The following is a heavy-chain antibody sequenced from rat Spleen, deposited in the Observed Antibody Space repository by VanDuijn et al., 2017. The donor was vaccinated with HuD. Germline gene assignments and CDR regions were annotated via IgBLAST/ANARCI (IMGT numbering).Heavy chain of an antibody. CDR2: ISYDGITT. J-gene: IGHJ3*01. V-gene: IGHV5S13*01. CDR3: AIHGGLRNWFDS. D-gene: IGHD1-11*01. CDR1: GFTFSNYD. Sequence: EVQLVESGGGLVQPGRSMKLSCAASGFTFSNYDMAWVRQAPTKGLEWVASISYDGITTYYRDSVKGRFTVSRDDTNNTHYLQMDSLRSEDTATYYCAIHGGLRNWFDSWGQGTLVTVSS.